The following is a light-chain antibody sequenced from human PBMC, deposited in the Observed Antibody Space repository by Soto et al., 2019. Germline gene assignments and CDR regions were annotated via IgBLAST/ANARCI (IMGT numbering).Light chain of an antibody. CDR1: SSNIGNNY. V-gene: IGLV1-47*01. CDR3: AAWDDSLSGVV. J-gene: IGLJ2*01. CDR2: RNN. Sequence: QSVLTQSPSVSAAPGQTVTISCSGSSSNIGNNYVSWYQQLPGTAPKLLIYRNNQRPSGVPDRLSGSKSGTSASLAISGLRSEDEADYYCAAWDDSLSGVVFGGGTKVTVL.